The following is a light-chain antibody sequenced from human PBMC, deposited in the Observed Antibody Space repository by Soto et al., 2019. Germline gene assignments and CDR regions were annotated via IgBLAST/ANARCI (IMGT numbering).Light chain of an antibody. Sequence: AVQLTQSPSSLSASVGDRVTITCRASQGIRTDLGWYQQRPGKAHKVLIVGASTLKSGVPSRFSGSGSGTDFTLTISSLQPEDSATYYCLQDFSYPRTFGQGPRWIS. CDR2: GAS. V-gene: IGKV1-6*01. CDR1: QGIRTD. J-gene: IGKJ1*01. CDR3: LQDFSYPRT.